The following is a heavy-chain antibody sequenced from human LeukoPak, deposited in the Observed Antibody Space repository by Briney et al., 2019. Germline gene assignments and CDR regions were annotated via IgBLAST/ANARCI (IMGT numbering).Heavy chain of an antibody. J-gene: IGHJ6*03. CDR3: ARDRSAYYGSGSYYYYYYMDV. CDR2: ISSSGSTI. CDR1: GFTFSDYY. Sequence: GGSLRLSCAASGFTFSDYYMSWIRQAPGKGLEWVSYISSSGSTIYYADSVKGRFTISRDNAKNTLYLQMNSLRAEDTAVYYCARDRSAYYGSGSYYYYYYMDVWGKGTTVTVSS. V-gene: IGHV3-11*04. D-gene: IGHD3-10*01.